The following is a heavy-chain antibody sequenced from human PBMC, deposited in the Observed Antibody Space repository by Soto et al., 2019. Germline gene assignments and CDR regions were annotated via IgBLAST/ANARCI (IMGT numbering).Heavy chain of an antibody. V-gene: IGHV4-34*01. CDR3: ARDLGEPLGVYDFWSGHNWFDP. Sequence: SETLSLTCAVYGGSFSGYYWSWIRQPPGKGLEWIGEINHSGSTNYNPSLKSRVTISVDTSKNQFSLKLSSVTAADTAVYYCARDLGEPLGVYDFWSGHNWFDPWGQGPLVTVSS. J-gene: IGHJ5*02. CDR1: GGSFSGYY. CDR2: INHSGST. D-gene: IGHD3-3*01.